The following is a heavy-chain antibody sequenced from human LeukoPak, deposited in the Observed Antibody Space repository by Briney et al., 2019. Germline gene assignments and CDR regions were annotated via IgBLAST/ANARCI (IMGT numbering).Heavy chain of an antibody. Sequence: SETLSLTCTVSGGSISSYYWSWIRQPPGRELEWIGYIYYSGSTNYNPSLKSRVTISVDTSKNQFSLKLSSVTAADTAVYYCARTLIRYSEFDYWGQGTLVTVSS. V-gene: IGHV4-59*01. J-gene: IGHJ4*02. CDR2: IYYSGST. CDR3: ARTLIRYSEFDY. CDR1: GGSISSYY. D-gene: IGHD5-18*01.